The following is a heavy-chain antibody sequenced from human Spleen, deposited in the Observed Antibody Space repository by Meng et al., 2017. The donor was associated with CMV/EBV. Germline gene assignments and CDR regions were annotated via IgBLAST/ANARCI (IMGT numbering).Heavy chain of an antibody. Sequence: GGSLRLSCAASGFTFSSYSMNWVRQAPGKGLEWVANIKQDGSEKSYVDSVKGRFTISRDNAENSLYLQMNSLRADDTAVYYCARDQYTYRAYYYYGMDVWGQGTTVTVSS. CDR3: ARDQYTYRAYYYYGMDV. V-gene: IGHV3-7*01. J-gene: IGHJ6*02. D-gene: IGHD2-2*02. CDR2: IKQDGSEK. CDR1: GFTFSSYS.